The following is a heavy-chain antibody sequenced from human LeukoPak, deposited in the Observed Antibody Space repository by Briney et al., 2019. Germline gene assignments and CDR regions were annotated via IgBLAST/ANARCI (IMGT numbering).Heavy chain of an antibody. CDR3: AELGSTEVLDV. V-gene: IGHV3-48*03. J-gene: IGHJ6*04. CDR2: ISSSGSSI. Sequence: GGSLRLPCAASGLTFSSYDVIWVREASGRAREWGSYISSSGSSIYYADTVKGRFTMSRDNAKNTVYLQMNSLRADDTAVYYCAELGSTEVLDVWGKGTMVTISS. CDR1: GLTFSSYD. D-gene: IGHD2-2*01.